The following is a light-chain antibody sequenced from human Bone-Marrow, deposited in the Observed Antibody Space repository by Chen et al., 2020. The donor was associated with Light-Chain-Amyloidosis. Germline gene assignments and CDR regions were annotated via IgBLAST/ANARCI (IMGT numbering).Light chain of an antibody. J-gene: IGLJ2*01. V-gene: IGLV2-14*01. CDR3: NAERRDYSLVV. CDR2: EVT. Sequence: QSALTQPASVSGSPGQSITISCIGTSSDIGVNNYVSWYQQHPGKAPKLILYEVTNRPSGVSPRFSGYKAGATASLTISGRQTEDDAVYYCNAERRDYSLVVFGGGTKLTVL. CDR1: SSDIGVNNY.